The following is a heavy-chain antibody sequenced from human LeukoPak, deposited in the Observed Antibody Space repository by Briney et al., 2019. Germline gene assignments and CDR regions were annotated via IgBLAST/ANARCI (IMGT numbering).Heavy chain of an antibody. CDR2: IYHSGST. V-gene: IGHV4-59*04. J-gene: IGHJ4*02. CDR3: ATFLWFGELLFDY. CDR1: GGSISSYF. Sequence: PSETLSLTCTVSGGSISSYFWSWIRQPPGKGLEWIGYIYHSGSTYYNPSLKSRVTISVDRSKNQFSLKLSSVTAADTAVYYCATFLWFGELLFDYWGQGTLVTVSS. D-gene: IGHD3-10*01.